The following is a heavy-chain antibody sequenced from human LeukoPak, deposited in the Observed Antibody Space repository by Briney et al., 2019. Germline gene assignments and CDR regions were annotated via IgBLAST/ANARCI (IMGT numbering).Heavy chain of an antibody. V-gene: IGHV3-21*01. CDR3: ARDHDLNYGSGSYYTRAPCLDY. Sequence: PGGSLRLSCAASGFKFSTSGMHWVRQAPGKGLEWVSSISSSSSYIYYADSVKGRFTISRDNAKNSLYLQMNSLRAEDTAVYYCARDHDLNYGSGSYYTRAPCLDYWGQGTLVTVSS. D-gene: IGHD3-10*01. J-gene: IGHJ4*02. CDR1: GFKFSTSG. CDR2: ISSSSSYI.